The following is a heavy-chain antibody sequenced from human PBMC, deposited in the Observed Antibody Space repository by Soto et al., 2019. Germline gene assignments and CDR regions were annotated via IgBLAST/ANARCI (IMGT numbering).Heavy chain of an antibody. CDR1: GFSFSNYA. J-gene: IGHJ4*02. D-gene: IGHD3-3*01. V-gene: IGHV3-23*01. CDR3: AKADRDFWSCYFRHYFDN. Sequence: EMQLLESGGGLVQPGGSLRLACAASGFSFSNYAMTWVRQAPGKGLEWVAIISGSGFRTYYAGSVKGRITISRDNSKNTLYLQLNSLRAEETAVYYCAKADRDFWSCYFRHYFDNWGQGTLVTVSS. CDR2: ISGSGFRT.